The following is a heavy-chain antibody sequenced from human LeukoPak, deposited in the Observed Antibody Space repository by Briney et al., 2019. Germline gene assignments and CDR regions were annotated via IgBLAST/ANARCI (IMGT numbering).Heavy chain of an antibody. D-gene: IGHD4-17*01. CDR2: INSAGST. CDR3: AKDQNTVATAPFDY. Sequence: GGSLRLSCAASGFTFSSYAMSWVRQAPGKGLEWVSAINSAGSTYYGDSVRGRLTISRDNSKNVLYLQMNSLRAEDTALYYCAKDQNTVATAPFDYWGQGTLVTVSS. CDR1: GFTFSSYA. V-gene: IGHV3-23*01. J-gene: IGHJ4*02.